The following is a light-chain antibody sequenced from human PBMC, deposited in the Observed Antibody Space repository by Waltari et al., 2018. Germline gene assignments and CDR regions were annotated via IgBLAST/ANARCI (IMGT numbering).Light chain of an antibody. V-gene: IGKV3-20*01. CDR1: QSIDSAF. CDR2: ATS. Sequence: EIVLTQSPGTLSLSPGERATLSCRASQSIDSAFFDWYQHKPGQAPRLVMFATSIRGTGIPDRFGGGGSGTDFTLTISRLEPEDFAVYYCQQYGSSITFGGGTKVEIK. CDR3: QQYGSSIT. J-gene: IGKJ4*01.